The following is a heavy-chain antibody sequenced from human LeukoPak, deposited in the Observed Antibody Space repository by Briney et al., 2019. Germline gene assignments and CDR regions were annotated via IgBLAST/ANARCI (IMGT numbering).Heavy chain of an antibody. V-gene: IGHV1-8*03. J-gene: IGHJ6*03. CDR2: MNPNSGNT. CDR3: ARTDSSGPWVEYYYMDV. CDR1: GYTFTSYD. Sequence: ASVKVSCKASGYTFTSYDINWVRQATGQGLEWMGWMNPNSGNTGYAQKFQGRVTITRNTSISTAYMELSSLRSEDTAVYYCARTDSSGPWVEYYYMDVWGKGTTVTVSS. D-gene: IGHD3-22*01.